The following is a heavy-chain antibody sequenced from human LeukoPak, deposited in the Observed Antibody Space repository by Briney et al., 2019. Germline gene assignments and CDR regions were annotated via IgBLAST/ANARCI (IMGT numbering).Heavy chain of an antibody. Sequence: GGSLRLSCAASGFSFSSHWMSWVRQTPGKGLEWVANIKEDGSEKKYADSLKGRFTISRDNAKNSLYLQMNGLRAEDTGVYYCARGAEHIMITFGGVIVRGEADQWGQGTLVTVSS. CDR3: ARGAEHIMITFGGVIVRGEADQ. J-gene: IGHJ4*02. V-gene: IGHV3-7*01. CDR2: IKEDGSEK. CDR1: GFSFSSHW. D-gene: IGHD3-16*02.